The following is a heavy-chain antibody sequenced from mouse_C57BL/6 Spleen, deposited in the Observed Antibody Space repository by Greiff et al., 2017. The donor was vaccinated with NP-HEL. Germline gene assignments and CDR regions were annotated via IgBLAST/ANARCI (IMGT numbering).Heavy chain of an antibody. CDR3: ARNYGSSYEGWFAY. Sequence: QVQLKQPGAELVRPGTSVKLSCKASGYTFTSYWMHWVKQRPGQGLEWIGVIDPSDSYTNYNQKFKGKATLTVDTSSSTAYMQLSSLTSEDSAVYYCARNYGSSYEGWFAYWGQGTLVTVSA. J-gene: IGHJ3*01. CDR1: GYTFTSYW. V-gene: IGHV1-59*01. D-gene: IGHD1-1*01. CDR2: IDPSDSYT.